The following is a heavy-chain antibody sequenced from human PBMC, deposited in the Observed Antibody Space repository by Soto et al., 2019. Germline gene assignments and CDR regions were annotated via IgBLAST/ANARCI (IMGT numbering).Heavy chain of an antibody. J-gene: IGHJ6*02. CDR3: ARGGSMTTVTLYYYYYGMDV. D-gene: IGHD4-17*01. V-gene: IGHV1-69*01. CDR2: IIPIFGTA. CDR1: GGTFSSYA. Sequence: QVPLVQSGAEVKKPGSSVKVSCKASGGTFSSYAISWVRQAPGQGLEWMGGIIPIFGTANYAQKFQGRVTITADESTSTAYMELSSLRSEDTAVYYCARGGSMTTVTLYYYYYGMDVWGQGTTVTVSS.